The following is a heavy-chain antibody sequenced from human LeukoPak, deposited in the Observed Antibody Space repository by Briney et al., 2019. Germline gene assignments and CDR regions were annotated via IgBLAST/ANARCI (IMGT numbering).Heavy chain of an antibody. CDR2: IIPIFGTA. J-gene: IGHJ5*02. Sequence: SVKVSCKASGGTFSSYAISWVRQAPGQGLEWMGGIIPIFGTANYAQKFQGRVTMTTDTSTSTAYMELRSLRSDDTAVYYCARDHQDQYSIVYFYSWFDPWGQGTLVTVSS. V-gene: IGHV1-69*05. D-gene: IGHD2-15*01. CDR1: GGTFSSYA. CDR3: ARDHQDQYSIVYFYSWFDP.